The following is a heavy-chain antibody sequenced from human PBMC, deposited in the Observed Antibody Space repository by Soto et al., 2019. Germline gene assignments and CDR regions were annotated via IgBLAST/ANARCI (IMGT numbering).Heavy chain of an antibody. V-gene: IGHV4-59*01. CDR1: GDSITGSY. J-gene: IGHJ4*02. CDR2: IYHSGTT. CDR3: ARDMPYAAGSLAGCDY. Sequence: SETLSLTCTVTGDSITGSYWSWIRQPPGKTLEWIGYIYHSGTTTYNPSLKSRVSISVDTSKNQFSLRLTSVIAADTAVYYCARDMPYAAGSLAGCDYWGQGILVTVSS. D-gene: IGHD1-26*01.